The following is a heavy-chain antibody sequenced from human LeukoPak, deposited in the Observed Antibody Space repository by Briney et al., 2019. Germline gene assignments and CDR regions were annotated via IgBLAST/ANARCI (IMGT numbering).Heavy chain of an antibody. Sequence: KPSETLSLTCTVSGGPISRSTYYWGWIRQPPGKGLEWIGYIYYSGTTYYNSSLKSRVTISVDTSKNQFSLKMSSVTAADTAMYYCARAVDLGDAFDIWGQGTMVIVFS. CDR1: GGPISRSTYY. CDR3: ARAVDLGDAFDI. J-gene: IGHJ3*02. CDR2: IYYSGTT. V-gene: IGHV4-39*07. D-gene: IGHD4-23*01.